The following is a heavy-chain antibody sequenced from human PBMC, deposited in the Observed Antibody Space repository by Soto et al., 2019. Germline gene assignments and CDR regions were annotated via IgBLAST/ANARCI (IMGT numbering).Heavy chain of an antibody. CDR1: VGSTGSSLYQ. J-gene: IGHJ4*02. CDR3: ARFSGTYHDRYSDY. CDR2: VYYNGNT. Sequence: SETLSLTCTVSVGSTGSSLYQWVWIRQPPGKVLQWIGNVYYNGNTXYSPSLMXXLTISFDTSNNXFSLRXTSLNAADTAVYYCARFSGTYHDRYSDYWSQGTLVX. V-gene: IGHV4-39*01. D-gene: IGHD1-26*01.